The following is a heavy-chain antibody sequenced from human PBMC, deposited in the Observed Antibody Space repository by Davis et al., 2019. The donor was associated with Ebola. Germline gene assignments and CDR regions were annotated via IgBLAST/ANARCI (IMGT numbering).Heavy chain of an antibody. J-gene: IGHJ4*02. CDR3: ARGDWRGSPFDY. CDR1: GDSVSTNSGA. Sequence: HSQTLSLTCAISGDSVSTNSGAWNWIRQSPSRGLEWLGRTFYRSKWYNDYALSVKSRITINPDTSKNQFSLQLSSVTPEDTAVYYCARGDWRGSPFDYWGQGTLVTVSS. V-gene: IGHV6-1*01. CDR2: TFYRSKWYN. D-gene: IGHD2-21*01.